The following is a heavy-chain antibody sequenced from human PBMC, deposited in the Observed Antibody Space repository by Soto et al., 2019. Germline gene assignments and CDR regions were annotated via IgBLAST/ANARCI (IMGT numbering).Heavy chain of an antibody. CDR2: IIPILGIA. CDR3: ARDAPRGGGG. V-gene: IGHV1-69*08. J-gene: IGHJ4*02. Sequence: QVQLVQSGAEVKKPGSSVKVSCTASGGTFSSYTISWVRQAPGQGLEWMGRIIPILGIANYAQKFQGRVTITADKSTSTAYGELSRRGWEDTAVYYGARDAPRGGGGGGQGTLVTVSS. D-gene: IGHD3-16*01. CDR1: GGTFSSYT.